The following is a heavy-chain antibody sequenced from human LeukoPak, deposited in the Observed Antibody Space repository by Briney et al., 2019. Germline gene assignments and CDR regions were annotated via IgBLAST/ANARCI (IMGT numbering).Heavy chain of an antibody. CDR1: GYTITNNY. D-gene: IGHD3-9*01. CDR3: AREYYDILTGYYFDY. V-gene: IGHV1-69*13. CDR2: IIPIFGTA. J-gene: IGHJ4*02. Sequence: SVKVSCKASGYTITNNYMHWVRQAPGQGLEWMGGIIPIFGTANYAQKFQGGVTITADESTSTAYMELSSLRSEDTAVYYCAREYYDILTGYYFDYWGQGTLVTVSS.